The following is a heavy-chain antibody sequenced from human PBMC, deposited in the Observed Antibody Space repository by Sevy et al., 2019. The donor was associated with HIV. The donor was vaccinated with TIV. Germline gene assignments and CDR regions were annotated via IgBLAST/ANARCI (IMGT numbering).Heavy chain of an antibody. Sequence: GGSLRLSCAASGFTFSSYAMHWVRQAPGKGLEWVAVISYDGSNKYYADSVKGRFTISRDNSKNTLYLQMNSLRAEDTAVYYCARSVLNNYYDTSGPFDYWGQGTLVIVSS. D-gene: IGHD3-22*01. CDR3: ARSVLNNYYDTSGPFDY. CDR1: GFTFSSYA. CDR2: ISYDGSNK. V-gene: IGHV3-30-3*01. J-gene: IGHJ4*02.